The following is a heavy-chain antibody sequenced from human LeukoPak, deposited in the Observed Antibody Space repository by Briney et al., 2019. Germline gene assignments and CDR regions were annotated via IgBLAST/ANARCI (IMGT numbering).Heavy chain of an antibody. CDR1: GFTFSSYS. J-gene: IGHJ4*02. CDR3: ARDAHGSSGLG. D-gene: IGHD3-22*01. CDR2: ISSSSYI. V-gene: IGHV3-21*01. Sequence: PGGSLRLSXAASGFTFSSYSMNWVRQAPGKGLEWVSSISSSSYIYYADSVKGRFTISRDNAKNSLYLQMNSLRAEDTAVYYCARDAHGSSGLGWGQGTLVTVSS.